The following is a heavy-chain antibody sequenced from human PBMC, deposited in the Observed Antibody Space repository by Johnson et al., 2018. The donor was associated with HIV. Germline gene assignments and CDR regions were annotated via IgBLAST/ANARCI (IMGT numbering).Heavy chain of an antibody. CDR1: GFTFNTYG. J-gene: IGHJ3*02. Sequence: QVQLVESGGGVVQPGGSLRLSCAASGFTFNTYGMQWVRQAPGKGLEWVAFIRSDGSNKYYVDSVKGRFTISRDNSKNTLYLQMNSLRAEDTAVYYCAKDLNDGSGPVDIWGQGTMVTVSS. D-gene: IGHD3-10*01. V-gene: IGHV3-30*02. CDR2: IRSDGSNK. CDR3: AKDLNDGSGPVDI.